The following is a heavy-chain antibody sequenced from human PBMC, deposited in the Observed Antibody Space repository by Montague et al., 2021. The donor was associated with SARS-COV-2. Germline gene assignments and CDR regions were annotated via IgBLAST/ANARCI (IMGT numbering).Heavy chain of an antibody. V-gene: IGHV4-39*01. CDR1: GASISSRSYY. D-gene: IGHD3-3*01. CDR3: ATLPSSSTIFGVVQGYYFDD. Sequence: ETLSLTCTVSGASISSRSYYWGWIRQPPGKGLEWIGFKYYSGSTYYNPILKSRVTISVDTSKNQFSLKLSSVTAADTAVSYCATLPSSSTIFGVVQGYYFDDWGQGTLVTVSS. CDR2: KYYSGST. J-gene: IGHJ4*02.